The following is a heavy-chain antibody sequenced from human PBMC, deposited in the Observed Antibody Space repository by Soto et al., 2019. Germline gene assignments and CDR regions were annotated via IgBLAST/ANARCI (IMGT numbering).Heavy chain of an antibody. CDR2: ISAHNGNT. CDR1: GYAFTTYG. Sequence: QVHLVQSGAEVKKPGASVKVSCKGSGYAFTTYGITWVRQAPGQGLEWMGWISAHNGNTNYAQKLQGRVTVTRDTSTSSAYMELRSLRSDDTAVYYCARGRYGDYWGQGSLVTVSS. D-gene: IGHD1-1*01. J-gene: IGHJ4*02. CDR3: ARGRYGDY. V-gene: IGHV1-18*01.